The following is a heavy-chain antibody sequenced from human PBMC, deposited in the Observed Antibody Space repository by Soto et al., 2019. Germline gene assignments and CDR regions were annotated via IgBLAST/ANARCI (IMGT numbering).Heavy chain of an antibody. CDR1: VLTYCSAW. Sequence: RGFLRDSSADTVLTYCSAWMHWVRQAPGKGLVWVSRINTDGSSTTYADSVKGRFTISRDNTKNTLYLQMNSLRVEDTAVYYCARASGSNIHFDYWGQGT. D-gene: IGHD1-26*01. J-gene: IGHJ4*02. CDR2: INTDGSST. V-gene: IGHV3-74*01. CDR3: ARASGSNIHFDY.